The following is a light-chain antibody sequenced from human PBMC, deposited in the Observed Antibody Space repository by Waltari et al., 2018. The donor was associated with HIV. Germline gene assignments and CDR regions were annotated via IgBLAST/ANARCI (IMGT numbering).Light chain of an antibody. CDR1: KSLSSNY. CDR3: QQYGSSPYT. V-gene: IGKV3-20*01. Sequence: EIVLTQSPGTLSLSPGERAALSCRASKSLSSNYLVWYQQKPGKAPRLLIYRASSRATVIPDRFSGSGSGTDFTLTISRLEPEDFATYYCQQYGSSPYTFGQGTKVEIK. J-gene: IGKJ2*01. CDR2: RAS.